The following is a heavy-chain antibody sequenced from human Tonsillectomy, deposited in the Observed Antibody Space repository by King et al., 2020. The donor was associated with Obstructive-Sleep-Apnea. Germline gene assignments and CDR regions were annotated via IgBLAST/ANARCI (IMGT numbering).Heavy chain of an antibody. V-gene: IGHV3-30*02. J-gene: IGHJ6*02. CDR1: GFTFSSYG. CDR3: AKDRGAVVTPYPYYYYGLDV. Sequence: VQLVESGGGVVQPGGSLRLSCAASGFTFSSYGMHWVRQAPGKGLEWVAFIRYDGSNKYYADSVKGRFTISRDNSKNTLYLQMNSLRAEDTAVYFCAKDRGAVVTPYPYYYYGLDVWGQGTTVTVSS. CDR2: IRYDGSNK. D-gene: IGHD4-23*01.